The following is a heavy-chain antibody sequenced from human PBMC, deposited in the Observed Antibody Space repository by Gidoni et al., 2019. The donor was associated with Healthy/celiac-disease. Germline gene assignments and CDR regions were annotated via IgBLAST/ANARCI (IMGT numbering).Heavy chain of an antibody. CDR3: AREDTSYYGSGSYYLYDY. Sequence: AASGFTFSSSAMHWGRQVPGKGREWVAVISYEESNKYYADSVKGIFTISRDNSKNTLYLQMNSLRAEDTAVYYCAREDTSYYGSGSYYLYDYWGQGTLVTVSS. D-gene: IGHD3-10*01. CDR1: GFTFSSSA. J-gene: IGHJ4*02. V-gene: IGHV3-30-3*01. CDR2: ISYEESNK.